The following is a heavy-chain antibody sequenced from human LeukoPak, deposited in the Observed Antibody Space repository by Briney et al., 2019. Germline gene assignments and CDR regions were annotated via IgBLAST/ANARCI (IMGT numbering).Heavy chain of an antibody. CDR2: IYFSGST. Sequence: KASETLCLSCTVSGGSISSSSLYWGCIRQPPGKGLEWIGRIYFSGSTYYNPSFETGVSTSVRTSKNRFSLKLSSWTATDTPVFSCAGPKACGWYGYWGQGTLVTVSS. V-gene: IGHV4-39*01. CDR3: AGPKACGWYGY. D-gene: IGHD6-19*01. CDR1: GGSISSSSLY. J-gene: IGHJ4*02.